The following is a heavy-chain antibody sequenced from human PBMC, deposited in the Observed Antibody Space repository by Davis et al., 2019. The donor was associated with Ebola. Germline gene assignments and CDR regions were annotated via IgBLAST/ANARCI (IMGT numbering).Heavy chain of an antibody. Sequence: PSETLSLTCAVSGDSVSSGCWNWIRQSPSGVLEWLGTTYYNSKWYNDYAVSVKVRITINPDTSKNQFSLHLNSMTPEDTAVYYWVRGWLRTGMDVWDKGTTVTVSS. J-gene: IGHJ6*04. CDR3: VRGWLRTGMDV. V-gene: IGHV6-1*01. D-gene: IGHD6-19*01. CDR2: TYYNSKWYN. CDR1: GDSVSSGC.